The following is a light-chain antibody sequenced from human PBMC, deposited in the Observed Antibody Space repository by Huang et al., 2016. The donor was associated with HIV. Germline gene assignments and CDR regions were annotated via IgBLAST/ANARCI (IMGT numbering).Light chain of an antibody. CDR3: LQLNSYPGA. V-gene: IGKV1-9*01. Sequence: IQLTQSPSSLSASVGDRVTITCRASQDTGSYLAWYQQKPGKAPNLLIYAASTLESGVPSRFSGSGSGTDFTLTINNLQPEDFATYYCLQLNSYPGAFGPGTNVDV. CDR2: AAS. CDR1: QDTGSY. J-gene: IGKJ3*01.